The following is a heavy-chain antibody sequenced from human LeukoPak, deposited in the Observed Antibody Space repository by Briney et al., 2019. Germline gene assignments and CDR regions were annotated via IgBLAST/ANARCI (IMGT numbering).Heavy chain of an antibody. D-gene: IGHD1-26*01. CDR1: GFTFSSYG. CDR3: ARELRGATTSSWFDP. CDR2: MNQYGSEK. J-gene: IGHJ5*02. V-gene: IGHV3-7*01. Sequence: GGSLRLSCAASGFTFSSYGMSWVRQAPGKGLEWVANMNQYGSEKFYVDSVRGRLTISRDNAKNSLYLQMNSLRAEDTAVYYCARELRGATTSSWFDPWGQGTLVTVSS.